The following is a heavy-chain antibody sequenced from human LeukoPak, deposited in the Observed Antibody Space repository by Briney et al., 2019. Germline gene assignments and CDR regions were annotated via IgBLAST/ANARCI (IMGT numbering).Heavy chain of an antibody. J-gene: IGHJ5*02. Sequence: ASVKVSCKASGYTFTSYAMHWVRQAPGQRLEWMGWINAGNGNTKYSQKFQGRVPITRDTSASTAYMELSSLRSEDTAVYYCAREPTYYDFWSGYHFMFDPWGQGTLVTVSS. CDR3: AREPTYYDFWSGYHFMFDP. CDR2: INAGNGNT. D-gene: IGHD3-3*01. CDR1: GYTFTSYA. V-gene: IGHV1-3*01.